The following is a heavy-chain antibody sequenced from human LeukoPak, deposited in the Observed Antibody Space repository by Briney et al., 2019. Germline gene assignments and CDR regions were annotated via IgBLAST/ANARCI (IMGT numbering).Heavy chain of an antibody. J-gene: IGHJ4*02. CDR3: AREGYSYGYYFDY. CDR1: GDSISNYL. V-gene: IGHV4-4*07. CDR2: IYAGESA. Sequence: SETLSLTCTVSGDSISNYLWSWIRQPAGKGLEWIGRIYAGESAKYNPSLETRVTVSVDTSTNQLSLKLSSVTAADTAVYYCAREGYSYGYYFDYWGQGTLVTVSS. D-gene: IGHD5-18*01.